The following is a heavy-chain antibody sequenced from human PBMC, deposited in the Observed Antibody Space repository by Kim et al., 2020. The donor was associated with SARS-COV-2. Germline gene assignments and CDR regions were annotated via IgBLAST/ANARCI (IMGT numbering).Heavy chain of an antibody. CDR3: AKDLAGSGWIWGY. Sequence: GGSLRLSCAASGFTLSNHAMSWVRQAPGKGLEWVSAISGGGSTYYADSVKGRVTISRDNSKNTVYLQMNSLRVEDTAVYYCAKDLAGSGWIWGYCGQGTLVTVSS. D-gene: IGHD6-19*01. V-gene: IGHV3-23*01. CDR2: ISGGGST. CDR1: GFTLSNHA. J-gene: IGHJ4*02.